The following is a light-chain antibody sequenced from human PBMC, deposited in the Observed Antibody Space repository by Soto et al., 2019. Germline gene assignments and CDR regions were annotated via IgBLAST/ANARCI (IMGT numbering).Light chain of an antibody. CDR2: LGS. Sequence: DIVMTQSPLSLPVTPGEPASISCRSSQSLLHRNGYNYLDWYLQKPGHSPQLLIYLGSNRASGVPDRFSGSGSGTDFTLKISRVEAEDVGVYYCMQALQTRNTFGQGTKLEIK. V-gene: IGKV2-28*01. CDR1: QSLLHRNGYNY. CDR3: MQALQTRNT. J-gene: IGKJ2*01.